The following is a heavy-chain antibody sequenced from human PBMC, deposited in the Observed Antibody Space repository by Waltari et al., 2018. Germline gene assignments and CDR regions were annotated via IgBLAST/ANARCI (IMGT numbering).Heavy chain of an antibody. CDR3: SKDADDSDYGLFDY. CDR1: GLIFSNYA. D-gene: IGHD4-17*01. CDR2: SSGSGDNT. J-gene: IGHJ4*02. Sequence: EVQLLESGGGLVQPGGSLRLSCAASGLIFSNYAMSWVRQAPGKGLEGVSASSGSGDNTYYADSVKGRFTISRDNSKNTLYLQMNSLRAEDKAVYYCSKDADDSDYGLFDYWGQGTLVTVSS. V-gene: IGHV3-23*01.